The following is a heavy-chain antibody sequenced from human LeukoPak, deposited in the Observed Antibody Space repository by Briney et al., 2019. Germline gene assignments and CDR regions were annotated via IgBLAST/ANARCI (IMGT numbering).Heavy chain of an antibody. Sequence: GGSLRLSCAASGFTFDDYDMSWVRQDPGKGLEWVSDINWNGGSTGYADSVKGRFTISRDNAKNSLYLQMNSLRAEDTALYYCAGGGGWYWGQGTLVTVSS. V-gene: IGHV3-20*04. CDR2: INWNGGST. CDR3: AGGGGWY. CDR1: GFTFDDYD. D-gene: IGHD2-15*01. J-gene: IGHJ4*02.